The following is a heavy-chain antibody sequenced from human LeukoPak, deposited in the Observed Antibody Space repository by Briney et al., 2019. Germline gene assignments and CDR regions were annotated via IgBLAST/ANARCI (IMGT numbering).Heavy chain of an antibody. V-gene: IGHV3-33*01. J-gene: IGHJ4*02. D-gene: IGHD5-24*01. CDR2: IWYDGSNK. CDR3: ARGRRREMATTPANY. CDR1: GFTFSSYG. Sequence: PGRSLRLSCAASGFTFSSYGMHWVRQAPGMGLEWVAVIWYDGSNKYYADSVKGRFTISRDNSKNTLYLQMNSLRAEDTAVYYCARGRRREMATTPANYWGQGTLVTVSS.